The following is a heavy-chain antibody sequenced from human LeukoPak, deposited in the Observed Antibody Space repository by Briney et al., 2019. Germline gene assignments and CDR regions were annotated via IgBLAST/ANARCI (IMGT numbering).Heavy chain of an antibody. CDR3: ARDWRESGWYYFDY. V-gene: IGHV4-59*01. CDR1: GGSISSYY. Sequence: SETLSLTCTVSGGSISSYYWSWIRQPPGWGLEWIGYIYYSGSTNYNPSLKSRVTISVDTSKNQFSLKLSSVTAADTAVYYCARDWRESGWYYFDYWGQGTLVTVSS. J-gene: IGHJ4*02. CDR2: IYYSGST. D-gene: IGHD6-19*01.